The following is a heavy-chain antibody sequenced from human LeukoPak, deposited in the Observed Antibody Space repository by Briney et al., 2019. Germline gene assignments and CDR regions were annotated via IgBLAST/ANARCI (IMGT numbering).Heavy chain of an antibody. CDR2: ISGSGGST. CDR3: ASTRGGTLVGATNY. Sequence: GGSLRLSCAASGFTFSSYAMHWVRQAPGKGLEWVSAISGSGGSTYYADSVKGRFTISRDNSKNTLYLQMNSLRAEDTAVYYCASTRGGTLVGATNYWGQGTLVTVSS. V-gene: IGHV3-23*01. J-gene: IGHJ4*02. CDR1: GFTFSSYA. D-gene: IGHD1-26*01.